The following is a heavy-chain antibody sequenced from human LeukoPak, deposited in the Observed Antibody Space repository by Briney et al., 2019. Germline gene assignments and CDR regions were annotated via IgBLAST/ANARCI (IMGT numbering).Heavy chain of an antibody. V-gene: IGHV1-46*01. CDR3: AGDQEDGYNSDAFDI. D-gene: IGHD5-24*01. J-gene: IGHJ3*02. Sequence: ASVKVSCKASGYTFTSYYMHWVRQAPGQGLEWMGIINPSGGSTSYAQKFQGRVTTTRDMSTSTVYMELSSLRSEDTAVYYRAGDQEDGYNSDAFDIWGQGTMVTVSS. CDR2: INPSGGST. CDR1: GYTFTSYY.